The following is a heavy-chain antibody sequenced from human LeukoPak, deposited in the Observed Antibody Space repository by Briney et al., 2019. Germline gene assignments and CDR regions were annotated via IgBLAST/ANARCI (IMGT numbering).Heavy chain of an antibody. Sequence: SETLSLTCAVYGGSFSGYYWSWIRQPPGKGLEWIGEINHSGSTNYNPSLKSRVTISVDTSKNQFSLKLSSVTAADTAVYYCARGAMVRGVPFNPWGQGTLVTVSS. D-gene: IGHD3-10*01. V-gene: IGHV4-34*01. CDR3: ARGAMVRGVPFNP. CDR2: INHSGST. CDR1: GGSFSGYY. J-gene: IGHJ5*02.